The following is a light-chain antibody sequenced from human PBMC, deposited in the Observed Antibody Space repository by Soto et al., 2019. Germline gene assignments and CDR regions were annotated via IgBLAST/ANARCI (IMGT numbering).Light chain of an antibody. CDR2: GAS. CDR3: QQYGSSPPNT. J-gene: IGKJ5*01. CDR1: QSVSSSY. V-gene: IGKV3-20*01. Sequence: EIVLTQSPGTLSLSPGERATLSCRASQSVSSSYLAWYQQKPGQAPRLLIYGASSRATGIPDRFSGSGSETDFTLTISRLEPEDFAVYYCQQYGSSPPNTFGQGTRLE.